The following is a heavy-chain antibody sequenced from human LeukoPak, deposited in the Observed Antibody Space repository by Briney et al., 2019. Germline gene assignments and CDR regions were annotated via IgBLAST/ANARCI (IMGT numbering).Heavy chain of an antibody. CDR2: INPNSGGT. Sequence: GASVKVSCKASGYTFTGYYMFWVRQAPGQGLEWMGWINPNSGGTNYAQKFQGRVTMTRDTSISTAYMELSRLRSDDTAVYYCARGDYYDSSGYYHGEDAFDIWGQGTMVTVSS. CDR3: ARGDYYDSSGYYHGEDAFDI. V-gene: IGHV1-2*02. D-gene: IGHD3-22*01. CDR1: GYTFTGYY. J-gene: IGHJ3*02.